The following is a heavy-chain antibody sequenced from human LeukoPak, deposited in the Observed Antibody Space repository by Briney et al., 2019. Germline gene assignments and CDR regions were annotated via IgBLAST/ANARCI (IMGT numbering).Heavy chain of an antibody. V-gene: IGHV3-48*03. J-gene: IGHJ6*03. Sequence: GGSLRLSCAASGFTFSSYEMNWVRQAPGKGLEWVSYISSSGSTIYYADSVKGRFTISRDNAKNSLYLQMNSLRAEDTAVYYCARGVVATSSAYYYYYYYMDVWGKGTTVTVSS. CDR1: GFTFSSYE. CDR2: ISSSGSTI. D-gene: IGHD5-12*01. CDR3: ARGVVATSSAYYYYYYYMDV.